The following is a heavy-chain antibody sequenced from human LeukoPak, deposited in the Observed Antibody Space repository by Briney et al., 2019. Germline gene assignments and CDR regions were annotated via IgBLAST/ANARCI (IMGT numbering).Heavy chain of an antibody. D-gene: IGHD6-19*01. CDR2: IYNSGAKI. CDR1: GLTFSTYS. V-gene: IGHV3-23*01. Sequence: GGSLRLSCAVSGLTFSTYSMTWVRQGPGKGLEWVSSIYNSGAKIFYADSVKGRFTISRDNSKNMLYLQMNSLRVEDTAVYYCAKDVAPDSGWDLDYWGQETLVTVSS. J-gene: IGHJ4*02. CDR3: AKDVAPDSGWDLDY.